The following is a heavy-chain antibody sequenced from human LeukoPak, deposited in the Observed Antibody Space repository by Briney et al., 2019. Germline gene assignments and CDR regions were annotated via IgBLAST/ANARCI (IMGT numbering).Heavy chain of an antibody. CDR2: TSSGGELT. D-gene: IGHD3-22*01. CDR1: GFTFSIYA. CDR3: AKDRPNYYHDNGHYYRRGGDC. Sequence: GGSLRLSCAASGFTFSIYAMSWVRQGTGKGLEWFSSTSSGGELTFYADSVKGRFTISRDNSKNTLYLQMNSLRAEDTPVYYCAKDRPNYYHDNGHYYRRGGDCWGQGTLVTVSS. J-gene: IGHJ4*02. V-gene: IGHV3-23*01.